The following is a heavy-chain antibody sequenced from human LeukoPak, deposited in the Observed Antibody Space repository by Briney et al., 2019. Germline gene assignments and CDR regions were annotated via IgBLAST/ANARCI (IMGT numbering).Heavy chain of an antibody. CDR3: AKVLMLAGSYRGLDS. CDR2: ISGRGGAT. D-gene: IGHD6-19*01. J-gene: IGHJ4*02. CDR1: GFTFSDNA. Sequence: PGGSLRLSCVASGFTFSDNAMTWVRQAPGKGLEWVSTISGRGGATYYADFVKGRSTISRDNSKNTLSLQLNSLRDEDTAVYYCAKVLMLAGSYRGLDSWGQGTLVTVSS. V-gene: IGHV3-23*01.